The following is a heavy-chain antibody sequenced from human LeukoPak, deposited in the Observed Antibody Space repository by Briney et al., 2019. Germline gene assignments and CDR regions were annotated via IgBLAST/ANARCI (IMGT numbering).Heavy chain of an antibody. CDR2: VYHNGNL. Sequence: SQTLSLTCAVSGGSISSGTYSWSWIRQPPGKGLEWIEYVYHNGNLYYNPSLKSRVTISVDRSKNQFSLNLKFVTAADTAVYYCAREGEPYGFDYWGQEALVTVSS. CDR1: GGSISSGTYS. J-gene: IGHJ4*02. CDR3: AREGEPYGFDY. V-gene: IGHV4-30-2*01. D-gene: IGHD3-10*01.